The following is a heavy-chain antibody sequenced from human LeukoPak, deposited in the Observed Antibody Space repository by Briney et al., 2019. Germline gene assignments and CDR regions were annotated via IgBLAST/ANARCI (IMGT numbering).Heavy chain of an antibody. V-gene: IGHV3-7*01. CDR1: GFTFSSYR. Sequence: GGSLRLSCAASGFTFSSYRMSWVRQAPGKGLEWVANIKQDGSEKYYVDSVKGRFTISRDNAKNSLYLQMNSLRAEDTAVYYCARDGEMATSDAFDIWGQGTMVTVSS. CDR3: ARDGEMATSDAFDI. CDR2: IKQDGSEK. D-gene: IGHD1-26*01. J-gene: IGHJ3*02.